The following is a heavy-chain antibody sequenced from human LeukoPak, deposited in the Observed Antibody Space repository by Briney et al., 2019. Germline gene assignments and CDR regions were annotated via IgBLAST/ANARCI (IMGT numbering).Heavy chain of an antibody. V-gene: IGHV3-21*01. Sequence: GGSLRLSCAASGFTFSTYSMNWVRQAPGKGLEWVSSISSSSSYIYYADSVKGRFTISRDNAKNSLYLQMNSLRAEDTAVYYCAREDYDSSCIDYWGQGTLVTVSS. J-gene: IGHJ4*02. CDR2: ISSSSSYI. D-gene: IGHD3-22*01. CDR3: AREDYDSSCIDY. CDR1: GFTFSTYS.